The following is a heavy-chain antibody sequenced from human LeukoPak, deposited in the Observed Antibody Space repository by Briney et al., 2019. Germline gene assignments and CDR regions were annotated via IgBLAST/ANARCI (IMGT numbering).Heavy chain of an antibody. Sequence: PGGSLRLSCAASGFTFSSYGMHWVRQAPGKGLEWVSAISGSGGSTYYADSVKGRFTISRDNSKNTLYLQMNSLRAEDTAVYYCAKDRIADGYMDVWGKGTTVTVSS. J-gene: IGHJ6*03. V-gene: IGHV3-23*01. CDR2: ISGSGGST. CDR1: GFTFSSYG. D-gene: IGHD6-13*01. CDR3: AKDRIADGYMDV.